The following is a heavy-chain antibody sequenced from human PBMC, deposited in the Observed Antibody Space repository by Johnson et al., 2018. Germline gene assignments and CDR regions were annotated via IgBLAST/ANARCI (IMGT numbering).Heavy chain of an antibody. CDR2: ISRNGGST. Sequence: VQLVESGGGLVQPGRPLRLSCAASGFSFDDYAIHWVRQAPGKGLEWVSSISRNGGSTGYADSVKGRFTISRDKPTNSLYLQMNSLRGEDTALYYFVLSLVRGEFFPYWGQGTLVTVSS. CDR3: VLSLVRGEFFPY. J-gene: IGHJ1*01. CDR1: GFSFDDYA. D-gene: IGHD6-6*01. V-gene: IGHV3-9*01.